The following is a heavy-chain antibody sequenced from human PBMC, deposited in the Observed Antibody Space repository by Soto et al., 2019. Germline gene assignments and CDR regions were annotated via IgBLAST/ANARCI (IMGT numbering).Heavy chain of an antibody. CDR1: GGSLSGYF. CDR2: INHSGTA. D-gene: IGHD3-9*01. J-gene: IGHJ6*03. V-gene: IGHV4-34*01. CDR3: ASYHFLDLWTGSRHYMDV. Sequence: SDTLSLTCAVYGGSLSGYFWSWVRQSPGKGLEWIGEINHSGTANYNPSLKTRVTISADASKHQFSLRLTSVTAADSATYYCASYHFLDLWTGSRHYMDVWSRGTPVT.